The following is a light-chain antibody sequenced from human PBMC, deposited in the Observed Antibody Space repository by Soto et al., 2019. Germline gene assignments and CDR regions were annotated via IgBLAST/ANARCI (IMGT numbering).Light chain of an antibody. CDR3: ATWNDGVFV. Sequence: VLTQPPSASWTPGQRVTISCSGSTSNIGRSTVSWYQQFPGAAPKLLIYSNTQRPLGVPVRFSGSKSDTSASLAISGLQSEDEADYYCATWNDGVFVFGIGTKVTVL. CDR2: SNT. J-gene: IGLJ1*01. CDR1: TSNIGRST. V-gene: IGLV1-44*01.